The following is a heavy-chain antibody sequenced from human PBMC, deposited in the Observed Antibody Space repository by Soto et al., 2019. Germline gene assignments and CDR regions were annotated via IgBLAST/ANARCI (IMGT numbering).Heavy chain of an antibody. D-gene: IGHD3-16*01. Sequence: QVQLVQSGAEVKKPGSSVKVSCKASGGTFSSYAISWVRQAPGQGLEWMGGIIPIFGTADYAQKFQGRVTXTXAXFXXTAYMELRSLRSEDTAVYYCARHLGGNHYYYGMDVWGQGTTVTVSS. V-gene: IGHV1-69*05. CDR1: GGTFSSYA. J-gene: IGHJ6*02. CDR2: IIPIFGTA. CDR3: ARHLGGNHYYYGMDV.